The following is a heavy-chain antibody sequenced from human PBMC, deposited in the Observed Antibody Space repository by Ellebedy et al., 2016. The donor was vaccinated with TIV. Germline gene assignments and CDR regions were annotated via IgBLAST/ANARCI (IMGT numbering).Heavy chain of an antibody. Sequence: GESLKISCAATGITFSPYAIAWVRQAPGTSLEWVSGLVGRGAQKYADSVKGRFTISRDNSKRTVDLQMNSLRAEDTAVYFCAKDRTPGDGYWVFDNWGQGTLVSVSS. CDR1: GITFSPYA. D-gene: IGHD5-18*01. V-gene: IGHV3-23*01. J-gene: IGHJ4*02. CDR2: LVGRGA. CDR3: AKDRTPGDGYWVFDN.